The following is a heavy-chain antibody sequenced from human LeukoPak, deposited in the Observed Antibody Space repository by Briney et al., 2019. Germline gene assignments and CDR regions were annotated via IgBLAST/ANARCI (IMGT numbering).Heavy chain of an antibody. V-gene: IGHV3-7*01. CDR1: GFTFSSYY. J-gene: IGHJ3*02. Sequence: PGGSLRLYCAASGFTFSSYYMSWVRQAPGRGLEWVANIKKDGSEKYYVDSVKGRFTISRDNAKNSLYLQMNSLRGEDTAVYYCARWGNYGPAFDIWGQGTMVTVSS. D-gene: IGHD3-16*01. CDR2: IKKDGSEK. CDR3: ARWGNYGPAFDI.